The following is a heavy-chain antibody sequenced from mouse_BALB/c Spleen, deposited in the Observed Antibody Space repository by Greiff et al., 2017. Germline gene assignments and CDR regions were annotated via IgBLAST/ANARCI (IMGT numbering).Heavy chain of an antibody. J-gene: IGHJ2*01. V-gene: IGHV5-6*01. CDR3: ARHDGNYVNYFDY. CDR2: ISSGGSYT. D-gene: IGHD2-1*01. CDR1: GFTFSSYG. Sequence: EVKLMESGGDLVKPGGSLKLSCAASGFTFSSYGMSWVRQTPDKRLEWVATISSGGSYTYYPDSVKGRFTISRDNAKNTLYLQMSSLKSEDTAMYYCARHDGNYVNYFDYWGQGTTLTVSS.